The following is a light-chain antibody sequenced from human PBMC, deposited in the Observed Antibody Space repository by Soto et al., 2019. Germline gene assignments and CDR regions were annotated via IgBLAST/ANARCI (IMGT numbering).Light chain of an antibody. V-gene: IGKV3D-20*02. CDR3: QQSYSTPKT. CDR1: QSVSSSS. Sequence: EIVLTQSPGTLSLSPGERATLSCRASQSVSSSSLAWYQQKRGQAPRLLIHDASSRATGIPDRFSGSGSGTDFTLTISRLEPEDFATYYCQQSYSTPKTFGQGTKVEIK. CDR2: DAS. J-gene: IGKJ1*01.